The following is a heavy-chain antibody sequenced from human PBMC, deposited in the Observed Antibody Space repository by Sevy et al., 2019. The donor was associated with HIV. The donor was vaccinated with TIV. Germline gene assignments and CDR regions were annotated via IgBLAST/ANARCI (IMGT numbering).Heavy chain of an antibody. D-gene: IGHD3-3*01. Sequence: ASVKVSCKTSGYSFNMYGISWVRQAPGQGLEWMGLISAYTGDTDDRQMFRGRVTMTTDASTNTAYMELRRLTSDDTAVYYCARHRPQGVVIIPGSGYHYGADFWGQGTMVTVSS. V-gene: IGHV1-18*01. CDR2: ISAYTGDT. CDR3: ARHRPQGVVIIPGSGYHYGADF. CDR1: GYSFNMYG. J-gene: IGHJ6*02.